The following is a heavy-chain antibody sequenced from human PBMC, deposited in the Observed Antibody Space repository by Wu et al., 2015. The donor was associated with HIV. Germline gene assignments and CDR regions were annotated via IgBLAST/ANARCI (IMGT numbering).Heavy chain of an antibody. V-gene: IGHV1-69*05. Sequence: QVQLVQSGAEVKKPGSSVKVSCKASGGTFSSYAISWVRQAPGQGLEWMGGIIPIFGTANYAQKFQGRVTITTDESTSTAYMELSSLRSEDTAVYYCARVPCIAAAGNCYYYYGMDVWGQGTTVTVSS. CDR3: ARVPCIAAAGNCYYYYGMDV. CDR1: GGTFSSYA. CDR2: IIPIFGTA. D-gene: IGHD6-13*01. J-gene: IGHJ6*02.